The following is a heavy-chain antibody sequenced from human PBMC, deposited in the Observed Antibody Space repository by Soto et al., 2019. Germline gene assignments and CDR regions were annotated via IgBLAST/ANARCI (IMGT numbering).Heavy chain of an antibody. D-gene: IGHD2-2*01. CDR1: GGRISRYA. V-gene: IGHV1-69*13. Sequence: PVKGSCKTSGGRISRYAISCVRQAPGKGLERMGGIMPIFGTANYAQKFQGRVTITADESTSTAYMELSSLRSEDTAVFYCVREGLVPAAPDYYYYGMDVWGQGTTVTVSS. CDR2: IMPIFGTA. CDR3: VREGLVPAAPDYYYYGMDV. J-gene: IGHJ6*02.